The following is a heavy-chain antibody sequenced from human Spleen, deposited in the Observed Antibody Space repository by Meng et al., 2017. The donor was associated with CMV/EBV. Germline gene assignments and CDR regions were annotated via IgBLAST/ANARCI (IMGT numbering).Heavy chain of an antibody. CDR1: GFTFSSYS. D-gene: IGHD3-10*01. V-gene: IGHV3-21*01. CDR3: ARRYGSGSYPFDY. J-gene: IGHJ4*02. Sequence: GGSLRLSCAASGFTFSSYSMNWVRQAPGKGLEWVSSISSSSSYIYHADSVKGRFTISRDNAKNSLYLQMNGLRAEDTAVYYCARRYGSGSYPFDYWGQGTQVTVSS. CDR2: ISSSSSYI.